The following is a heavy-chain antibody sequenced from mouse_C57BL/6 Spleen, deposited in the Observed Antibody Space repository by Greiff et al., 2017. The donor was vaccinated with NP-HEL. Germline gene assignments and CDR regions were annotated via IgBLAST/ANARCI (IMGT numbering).Heavy chain of an antibody. D-gene: IGHD1-1*01. V-gene: IGHV1-78*01. CDR2: IYPRDGST. CDR1: GYTFTDHT. Sequence: VQLQQSDAELVKPGASVKISCKVSGYTFTDHTIHWMKQRPEQGLEWIGYIYPRDGSTKYNEKFKGKATLTADKSSSTAYMQLNSLTSEDSAVYFCAREPYYYGSSANYFDYWGQGTTLTVSS. CDR3: AREPYYYGSSANYFDY. J-gene: IGHJ2*01.